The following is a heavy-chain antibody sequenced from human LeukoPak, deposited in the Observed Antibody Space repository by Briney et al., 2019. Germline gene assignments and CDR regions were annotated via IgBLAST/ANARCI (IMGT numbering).Heavy chain of an antibody. CDR1: GGSINSHY. D-gene: IGHD1-26*01. Sequence: SETLSLTCIVSGGSINSHYWSWIRQPPGKGLEWIGDIHYTGTTKYNPSVKSRVTISIDTSKNQFSLELSSVTATDTAVYFCATNRVGTYDRPFDIWGQGAMVTVSS. CDR2: IHYTGTT. J-gene: IGHJ3*02. CDR3: ATNRVGTYDRPFDI. V-gene: IGHV4-59*08.